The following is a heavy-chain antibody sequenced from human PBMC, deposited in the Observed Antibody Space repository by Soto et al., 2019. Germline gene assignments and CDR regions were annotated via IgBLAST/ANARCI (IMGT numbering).Heavy chain of an antibody. CDR1: GYTFTSYG. V-gene: IGHV1-18*04. Sequence: ASVKVSCKASGYTFTSYGISWVRQAPGQGLEWMGWISAYNGNTNYAQKLQGRVTMTTDTSTSTAYMELRSLRSDDTAVYYCARDSSGTYYYYYGMDAWGQGTTVTVSS. CDR2: ISAYNGNT. J-gene: IGHJ6*02. CDR3: ARDSSGTYYYYYGMDA. D-gene: IGHD3-22*01.